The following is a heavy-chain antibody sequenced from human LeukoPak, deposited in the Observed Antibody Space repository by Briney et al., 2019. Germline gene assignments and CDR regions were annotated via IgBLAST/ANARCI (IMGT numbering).Heavy chain of an antibody. Sequence: GGSLRLSCAASGFTFSSYEMNWVRQAPGKALEWVSYISSSGSNIYYAHSVKGRFTISRDNAKNSLYLQMNSLRAEDTAVYYCARAAPYYYGSGSSNWFDPWGQGTLVTVSS. CDR3: ARAAPYYYGSGSSNWFDP. D-gene: IGHD3-10*01. CDR2: ISSSGSNI. J-gene: IGHJ5*02. V-gene: IGHV3-48*03. CDR1: GFTFSSYE.